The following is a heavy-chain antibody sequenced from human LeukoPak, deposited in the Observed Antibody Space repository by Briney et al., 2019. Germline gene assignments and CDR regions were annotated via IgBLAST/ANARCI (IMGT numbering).Heavy chain of an antibody. CDR3: ARGSSYYYGSGSYYRAGWFDP. Sequence: ASVTVSCKASGGTFSSYAISWVRQAPGQGLEWMGGIIPIFGTANYAQKFQGRVTITADESTSTAYMELSSLRSEDTAVYYCARGSSYYYGSGSYYRAGWFDPWGQGTLVTVSS. J-gene: IGHJ5*02. D-gene: IGHD3-10*01. CDR2: IIPIFGTA. V-gene: IGHV1-69*13. CDR1: GGTFSSYA.